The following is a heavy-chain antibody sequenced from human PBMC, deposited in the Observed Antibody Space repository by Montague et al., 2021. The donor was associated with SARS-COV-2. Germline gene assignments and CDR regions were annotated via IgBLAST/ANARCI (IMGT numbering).Heavy chain of an antibody. Sequence: SLRLSCAASGFTFSSYAMHWVRQAPGKGLEWVAVISYDGSNKYYSDSVKGQFTISRDNSKNTLYLQMNSLRAEDTAVYYCARDLREGPLLWFGELLLGDGMDVWGQGTTVTVSS. J-gene: IGHJ6*02. V-gene: IGHV3-30-3*01. CDR3: ARDLREGPLLWFGELLLGDGMDV. D-gene: IGHD3-10*01. CDR2: ISYDGSNK. CDR1: GFTFSSYA.